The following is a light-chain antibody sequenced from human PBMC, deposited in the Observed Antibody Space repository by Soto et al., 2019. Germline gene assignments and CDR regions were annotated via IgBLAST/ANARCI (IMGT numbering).Light chain of an antibody. CDR2: AAS. CDR3: QHYNSYSEA. J-gene: IGKJ1*01. Sequence: DIQITQSPSTLSASVGDRVTITCRASQSISTWLAWYQQKPGKAPKLLIYAASSLQSGVPSRFSGSGSGTEFTLTSSSLQPDDFATYYCQHYNSYSEAFGQGTKVDIK. V-gene: IGKV1-5*01. CDR1: QSISTW.